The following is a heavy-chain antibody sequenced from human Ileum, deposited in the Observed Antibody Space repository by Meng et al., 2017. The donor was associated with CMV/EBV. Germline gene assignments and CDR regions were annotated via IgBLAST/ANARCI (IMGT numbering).Heavy chain of an antibody. CDR1: GDSVSTTRAA. CDR3: AREAARSFAT. V-gene: IGHV6-1*01. CDR2: TYYRSEWYN. Sequence: AIYGDSVSTTRAAWNWIRQSPSRGLEWLGRTYYRSEWYNDYAVSVRGRITINPDTSRNHFSLQLTSLTPEDTAVYYCAREAARSFATWGQGTLVTVSS. D-gene: IGHD6-6*01. J-gene: IGHJ5*02.